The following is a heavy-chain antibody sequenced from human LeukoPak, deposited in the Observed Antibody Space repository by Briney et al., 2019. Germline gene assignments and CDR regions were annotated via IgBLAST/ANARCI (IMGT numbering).Heavy chain of an antibody. CDR3: ARSRTTGGRGRVYYYYGMDV. V-gene: IGHV4-61*02. J-gene: IGHJ6*02. CDR1: GGSISSGSYY. D-gene: IGHD4-17*01. Sequence: NPSETLSLTCTVSGGSISSGSYYWSWIRQPAGKGLEWIGPIYTSGSTNYNPSLKSRVTISVDTSKNQFSLKLSSVTTADTAVYYCARSRTTGGRGRVYYYYGMDVWGQGTTDTVSS. CDR2: IYTSGST.